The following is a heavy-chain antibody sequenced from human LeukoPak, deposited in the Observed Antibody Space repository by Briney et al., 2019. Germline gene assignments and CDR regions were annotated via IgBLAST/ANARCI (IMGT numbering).Heavy chain of an antibody. CDR3: AKDRGKASPGRYYFDY. Sequence: GGSLRLSCAASGFTFSTYGMTWVRPAPGKGLEWVSAISGSGGSTYYADSVKGRFTISRDSSKNTLYLQLNSLRAEDTAVYYCAKDRGKASPGRYYFDYWGQGTLVTVSS. CDR1: GFTFSTYG. V-gene: IGHV3-23*01. CDR2: ISGSGGST. D-gene: IGHD3-16*01. J-gene: IGHJ4*02.